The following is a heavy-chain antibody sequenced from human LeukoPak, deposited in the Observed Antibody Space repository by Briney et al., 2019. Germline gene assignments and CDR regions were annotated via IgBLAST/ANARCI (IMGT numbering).Heavy chain of an antibody. CDR2: IYHSGST. V-gene: IGHV4-30-2*01. J-gene: IGHJ4*02. CDR1: GGSISSGGYY. CDR3: ARDRGLLWFGELVY. Sequence: PSETLSLTCTVSGGSISSGGYYWSWIRQPPGKGLEWIGYIYHSGSTYYNPSLKSRVTISVDRSKNQFSLKLSSVTAADTAVYYCARDRGLLWFGELVYWGQGTLVTVSS. D-gene: IGHD3-10*01.